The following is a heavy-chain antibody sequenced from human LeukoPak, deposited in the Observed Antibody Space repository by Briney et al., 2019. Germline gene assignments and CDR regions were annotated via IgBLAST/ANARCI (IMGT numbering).Heavy chain of an antibody. V-gene: IGHV4-59*08. J-gene: IGHJ4*01. CDR3: ARRSWYVDY. CDR2: IYPSGST. Sequence: PSETLSLTCSVSGGSISSYYWSWIRQPPGKGLEWIGYIYPSGSTNYNPSLESRVTISEDTSKNQISLKLSSVTAADTAIYYCARRSWYVDYWGHGTLVTVSS. CDR1: GGSISSYY. D-gene: IGHD6-13*01.